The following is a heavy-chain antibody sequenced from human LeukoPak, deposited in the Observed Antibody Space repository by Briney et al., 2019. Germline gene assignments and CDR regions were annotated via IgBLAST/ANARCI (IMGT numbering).Heavy chain of an antibody. CDR2: INSNSGGT. Sequence: GASVKVSCKASGYTFTGYYMHWVRQAPGQGLEWMGWINSNSGGTNYAQKFQGRVTMTRDTSISTAYMELSRLRSDDTAVYYCARGRIVGATRIVVNYWGQGTLVTVSS. CDR1: GYTFTGYY. V-gene: IGHV1-2*02. J-gene: IGHJ4*02. D-gene: IGHD1-26*01. CDR3: ARGRIVGATRIVVNY.